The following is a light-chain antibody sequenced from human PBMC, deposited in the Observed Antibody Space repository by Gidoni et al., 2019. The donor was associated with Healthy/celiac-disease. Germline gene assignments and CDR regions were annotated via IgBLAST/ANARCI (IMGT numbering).Light chain of an antibody. CDR3: MQALQTPLFT. Sequence: DMVMTQSPLSLPVPPGEPASISCRSSPSLLHSNGYNYLDWYLQNPGQSPQLLIYLGYNRAAGVPDRFSGSGAGTDFTLKISRVEAEDVGVYYCMQALQTPLFTFGPGTKVDIK. J-gene: IGKJ3*01. CDR1: PSLLHSNGYNY. V-gene: IGKV2-28*01. CDR2: LGY.